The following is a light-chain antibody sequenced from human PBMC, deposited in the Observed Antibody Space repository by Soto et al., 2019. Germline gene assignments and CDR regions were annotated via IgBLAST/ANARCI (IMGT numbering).Light chain of an antibody. V-gene: IGKV1-39*01. Sequence: DIQMTQSPSSLSASVGDRVTITCRASQSISRNLNWYQQKPGKAPKLLIYAASSLQSGVPSRFSGSGSGTDFTLTIGSLQPEDFATYYCQQSDSAPWTFGQGTKVEIK. CDR1: QSISRN. CDR3: QQSDSAPWT. CDR2: AAS. J-gene: IGKJ1*01.